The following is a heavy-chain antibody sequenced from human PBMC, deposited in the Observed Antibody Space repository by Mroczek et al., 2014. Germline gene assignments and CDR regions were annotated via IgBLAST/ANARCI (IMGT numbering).Heavy chain of an antibody. CDR3: ARLPHYDFWSGPLYYYYGTGR. J-gene: IGHJ6*02. Sequence: QVQLQQWGPGLVKPSETLSLTCTVSGGSISSSSYYWGWIRQPPGKGLEWIGSIYYSGSTYYNPSLKSRVTISVDTSKNQFSLKLSSVTAADTAVYYCARLPHYDFWSGPLYYYYGTGRLGPRDHGHRLL. CDR2: IYYSGST. D-gene: IGHD3-3*01. V-gene: IGHV4-39*01. CDR1: GGSISSSSYY.